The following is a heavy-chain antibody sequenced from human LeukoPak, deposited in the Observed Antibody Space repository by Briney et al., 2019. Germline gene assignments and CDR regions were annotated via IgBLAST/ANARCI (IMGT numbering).Heavy chain of an antibody. D-gene: IGHD5-12*01. V-gene: IGHV1-24*01. CDR1: GYTLTELS. CDR2: FDPEDGET. Sequence: ASVKVSWKVSGYTLTELSMHWVRQAPGKGLEWMGGFDPEDGETIYAQKFQGRVTMTEDTSTDTAYMELSSLRSEDTAVYYCARALYSGYDIYLRFDYWGQGTLVTVSS. CDR3: ARALYSGYDIYLRFDY. J-gene: IGHJ4*02.